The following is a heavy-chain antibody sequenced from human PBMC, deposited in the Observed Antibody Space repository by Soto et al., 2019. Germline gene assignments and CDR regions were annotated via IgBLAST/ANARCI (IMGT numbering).Heavy chain of an antibody. CDR2: IYYSGST. J-gene: IGHJ5*01. D-gene: IGHD3-9*01. Sequence: NPSETLSLTCTVSGGSISSSSYYWGWIRQPPGKGLEWIGSIYYSGSTYYNPSLKSRVTISVDTSKNQFSLKLSSVTAADTAVYYCARQYYDILTGRSPDGWFDYWGQGTLVTVSS. CDR1: GGSISSSSYY. V-gene: IGHV4-39*01. CDR3: ARQYYDILTGRSPDGWFDY.